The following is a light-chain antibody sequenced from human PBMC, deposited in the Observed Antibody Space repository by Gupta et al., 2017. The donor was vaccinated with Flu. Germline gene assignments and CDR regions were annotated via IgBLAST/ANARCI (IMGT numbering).Light chain of an antibody. CDR2: GAS. Sequence: EVAMTQSPATLSVSPGDTPTLSCRASQNVYNYFAWYQQKPGQPPRLLIYGASTRATGVPDRFSGSGSGTEFTLTISSLQSEDFAVYYCQQDNNCPWTFGQGTKVEIK. CDR1: QNVYNY. V-gene: IGKV3-15*01. CDR3: QQDNNCPWT. J-gene: IGKJ1*01.